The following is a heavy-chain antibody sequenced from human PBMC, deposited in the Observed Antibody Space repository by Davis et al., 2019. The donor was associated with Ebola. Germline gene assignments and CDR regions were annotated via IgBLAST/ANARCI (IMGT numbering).Heavy chain of an antibody. CDR2: IIPILGIA. V-gene: IGHV1-69*02. CDR3: ARTITMIVVGGWFDP. J-gene: IGHJ5*02. Sequence: SVKVSCKASGGTFSSYTISWVRQAPGQGLEWMGRIIPILGIANYAQKFQGRVTITADKSTSTAYMELSSLRSEDTAVYYCARTITMIVVGGWFDPWGQGTLVTVSS. D-gene: IGHD3-22*01. CDR1: GGTFSSYT.